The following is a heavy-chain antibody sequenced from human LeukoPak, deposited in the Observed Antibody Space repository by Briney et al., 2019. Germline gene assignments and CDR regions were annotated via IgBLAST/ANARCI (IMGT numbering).Heavy chain of an antibody. D-gene: IGHD2-8*01. J-gene: IGHJ2*01. CDR1: GYSFTSYW. CDR2: IYAGDSDT. Sequence: GESLKISCKGSGYSFTSYWIGWVGQMPRKGLEWMGIIYAGDSDTRYSPSFQGQVTISADKSISTAYLQWSSLKASDTAMYYCARHDVSYWYFDLWGRGTLVTVSS. V-gene: IGHV5-51*01. CDR3: ARHDVSYWYFDL.